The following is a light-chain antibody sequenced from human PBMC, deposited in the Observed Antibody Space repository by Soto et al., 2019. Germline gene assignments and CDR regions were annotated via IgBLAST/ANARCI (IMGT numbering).Light chain of an antibody. CDR1: QSVSNSY. V-gene: IGKV3-20*01. Sequence: EIVLTQSPGTLSLSPGERATLSCRASQSVSNSYLAWYQHKPGQAPRLLIYGASSRATGIPDRFSGSGSGTDFTLTISRLVPEDFAVYYCQQYDSSLYTFGQGTKLEIK. CDR3: QQYDSSLYT. CDR2: GAS. J-gene: IGKJ2*01.